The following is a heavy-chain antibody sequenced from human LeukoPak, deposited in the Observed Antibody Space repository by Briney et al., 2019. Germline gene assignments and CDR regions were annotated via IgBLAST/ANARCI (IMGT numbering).Heavy chain of an antibody. J-gene: IGHJ4*02. CDR2: IYYSGST. V-gene: IGHV4-59*08. CDR1: GGSISSYY. Sequence: PSETLSLTCTVSGGSISSYYWSWIRQPPGKGLEWIGYIYYSGSTNYNPSLKSRVTISVDTSKNQFSLKLSSVTAADTAVYYCARQVCSGSYYAFDYWGQGTLVTVSS. D-gene: IGHD1-26*01. CDR3: ARQVCSGSYYAFDY.